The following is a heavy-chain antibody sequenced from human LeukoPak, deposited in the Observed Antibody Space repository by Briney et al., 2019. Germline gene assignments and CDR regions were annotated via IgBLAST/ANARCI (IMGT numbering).Heavy chain of an antibody. CDR1: GFTVSNNY. CDR3: ARAPARTRYNWFDH. Sequence: PGGSLRLSCAASGFTVSNNYMSWVRQAPGKGLEWVSVIYSGGDTYYADSVKGRFTISRDNSKNTLYLQMNSLRAEDTAVYYCARAPARTRYNWFDHWGQGTLVTVSS. CDR2: IYSGGDT. D-gene: IGHD6-6*01. J-gene: IGHJ5*02. V-gene: IGHV3-53*01.